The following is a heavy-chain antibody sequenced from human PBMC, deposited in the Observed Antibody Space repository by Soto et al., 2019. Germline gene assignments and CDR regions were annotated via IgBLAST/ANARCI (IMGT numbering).Heavy chain of an antibody. Sequence: QVQLVQSGPEVKKPGASVNVSCKASGYTFSSYGISWLRQAPGQGLEWMGWISAYHGNRNYAQKFQGRVNMTTDRSTSTAYMELRSLRSDDTAVYYCARAYVWGSYRTDGLFDYWGQGSLVTVSS. V-gene: IGHV1-18*01. CDR3: ARAYVWGSYRTDGLFDY. J-gene: IGHJ4*02. CDR1: GYTFSSYG. CDR2: ISAYHGNR. D-gene: IGHD3-16*02.